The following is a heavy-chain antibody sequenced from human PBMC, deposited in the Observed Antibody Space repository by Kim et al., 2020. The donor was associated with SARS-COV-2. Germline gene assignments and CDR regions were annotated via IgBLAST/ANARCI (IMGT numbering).Heavy chain of an antibody. V-gene: IGHV3-49*03. D-gene: IGHD5-12*01. J-gene: IGHJ6*02. CDR3: TRSSGYDYPRYYYYGMDV. Sequence: GGSLRLSCTASGFTFGDYAMSWFRQAPGKGLEWVGFIRSKAYGGTTEYAASVKGRFTISRDDSKSIAYLQMNSLKTEDTAVYYCTRSSGYDYPRYYYYGMDVWGQGTTVTVSS. CDR2: IRSKAYGGTT. CDR1: GFTFGDYA.